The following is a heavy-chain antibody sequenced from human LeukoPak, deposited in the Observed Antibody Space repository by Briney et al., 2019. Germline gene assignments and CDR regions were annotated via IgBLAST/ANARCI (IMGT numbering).Heavy chain of an antibody. CDR3: TRTGLVTTXFDP. CDR2: MHPNSGNT. CDR1: GYTFTNYD. J-gene: IGHJ5*02. V-gene: IGHV1-8*01. D-gene: IGHD3/OR15-3a*01. Sequence: ASVKVSCKASGYTFTNYDINWVRQATGQGLEWMGWMHPNSGNTGYAQKFQGRVTMTRNTSISTAHMELSSLRSEDTAVYYCTRTGLVTTXFDPWGQGTLVTVSS.